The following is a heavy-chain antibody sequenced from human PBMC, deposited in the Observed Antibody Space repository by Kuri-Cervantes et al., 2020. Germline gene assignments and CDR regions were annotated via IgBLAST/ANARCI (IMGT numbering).Heavy chain of an antibody. CDR1: GGTFSSYA. CDR3: AAEDSSGYERAFDI. D-gene: IGHD3-22*01. Sequence: SVKVSCKASGGTFSSYAISWVRQAPGQGLEWMGGIIPIFGTANYAQKFQGRVTITTDESTSTAYMELSSLRSEDTAVYYCAAEDSSGYERAFDIWGQGTMVTDSS. V-gene: IGHV1-69*05. CDR2: IIPIFGTA. J-gene: IGHJ3*02.